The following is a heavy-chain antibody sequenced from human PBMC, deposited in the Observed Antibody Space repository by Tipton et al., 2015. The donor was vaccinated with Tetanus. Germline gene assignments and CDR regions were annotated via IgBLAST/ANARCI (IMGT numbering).Heavy chain of an antibody. J-gene: IGHJ2*01. Sequence: SLRLSCAASGFTFSTYAMHWVRQAPGKGLEWVAAISYDGSHKYYADSVKGRFSISRDNSKNTLYLQMNSLRTEDTALYYCAKGVAPVCERAFELGGRGTRVTVSS. CDR2: ISYDGSHK. D-gene: IGHD3-10*01. CDR1: GFTFSTYA. V-gene: IGHV3-30*18. CDR3: AKGVAPVCERAFEL.